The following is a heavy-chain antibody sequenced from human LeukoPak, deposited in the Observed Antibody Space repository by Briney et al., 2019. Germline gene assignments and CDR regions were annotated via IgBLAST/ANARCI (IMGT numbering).Heavy chain of an antibody. Sequence: PSETLSLTCTVSSGSVSSGSYYWSWIRQPPGKGLEWIGYIYYSGSTNYNPSLKSRVTISVDTSKNQFSLKLSSVTAADTAVYYCASFGSYYSKFDYWGQGTLVTVSS. V-gene: IGHV4-61*01. J-gene: IGHJ4*02. CDR2: IYYSGST. D-gene: IGHD1-26*01. CDR1: SGSVSSGSYY. CDR3: ASFGSYYSKFDY.